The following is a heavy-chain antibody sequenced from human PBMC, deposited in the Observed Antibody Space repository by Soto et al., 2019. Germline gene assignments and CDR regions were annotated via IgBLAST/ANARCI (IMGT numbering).Heavy chain of an antibody. D-gene: IGHD2-8*01. Sequence: GGSLRLSCAASGFTFDDYAMHWVRQAPGKGLEWVSGISWNSGSIGYADSVKGRFTISRDNAKNSLYLQMNSLRAEDTALYYCAKDMKGEGVNDAFDIWGQGTMVTVSS. CDR2: ISWNSGSI. J-gene: IGHJ3*02. CDR3: AKDMKGEGVNDAFDI. V-gene: IGHV3-9*01. CDR1: GFTFDDYA.